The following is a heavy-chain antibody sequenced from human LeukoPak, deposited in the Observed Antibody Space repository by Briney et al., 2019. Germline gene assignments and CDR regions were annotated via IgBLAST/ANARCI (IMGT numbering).Heavy chain of an antibody. D-gene: IGHD4-17*01. Sequence: GGSLRLSCAASGFTFSTYSMNWVRQAPGKGLEWVSYISSSSSTIYYADSVKGRFTISRDNAKNSLYLQMNSLRAEDTAVYYCARDDYGDSPTHYGMDVWGQGTTVTVSS. CDR2: ISSSSSTI. J-gene: IGHJ6*02. CDR3: ARDDYGDSPTHYGMDV. V-gene: IGHV3-48*04. CDR1: GFTFSTYS.